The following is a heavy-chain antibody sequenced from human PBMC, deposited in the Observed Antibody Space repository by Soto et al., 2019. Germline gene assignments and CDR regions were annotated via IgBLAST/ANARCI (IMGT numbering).Heavy chain of an antibody. D-gene: IGHD3-10*01. V-gene: IGHV4-59*01. CDR2: IYYSGST. CDR1: GGSISSYY. J-gene: IGHJ5*02. CDR3: AREYYGSGSRYWFDP. Sequence: SETLSLTCTVSGGSISSYYWSWIRQPPGKGLEWIGYIYYSGSTNYNPSLKSRVTISVDTSKNQFSLKLSSVTAADTAVYYCAREYYGSGSRYWFDPWGQGTLVTVSS.